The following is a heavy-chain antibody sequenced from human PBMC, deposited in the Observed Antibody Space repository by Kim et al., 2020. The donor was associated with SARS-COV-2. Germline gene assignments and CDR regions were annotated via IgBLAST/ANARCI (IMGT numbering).Heavy chain of an antibody. J-gene: IGHJ4*02. Sequence: GGSLRLSCTTSGFPFGDYGMTWVRQAPGKGLEWVGFIRSKADGGTAESAASVKGRFRVSRDDSKSIAYLQMNSLKTEDTGVYYCIRDLDLDYWGQGTLVTVSS. CDR2: IRSKADGGTA. CDR1: GFPFGDYG. D-gene: IGHD1-1*01. V-gene: IGHV3-49*04. CDR3: IRDLDLDY.